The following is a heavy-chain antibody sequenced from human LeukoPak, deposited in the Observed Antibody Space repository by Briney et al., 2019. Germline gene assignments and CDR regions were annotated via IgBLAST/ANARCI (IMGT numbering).Heavy chain of an antibody. Sequence: SETLSLTCTVSGGSISSGSYYWSWIRQPAGKGLEWIGRIYTSGSTNYNPSLKSRVTISVDTSKNQFSLKLSSVTAADTAVYYCARLYQLRNWFDPWGQGTLVTVSS. D-gene: IGHD2-2*01. CDR3: ARLYQLRNWFDP. J-gene: IGHJ5*02. CDR2: IYTSGST. CDR1: GGSISSGSYY. V-gene: IGHV4-61*02.